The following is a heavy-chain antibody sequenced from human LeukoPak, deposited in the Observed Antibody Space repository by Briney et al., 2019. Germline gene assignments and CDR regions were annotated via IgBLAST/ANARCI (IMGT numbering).Heavy chain of an antibody. CDR2: ISRDSSYI. Sequence: GGTLRLSCAASGFTFSDYTMTWVRQAPGKGLEWVASISRDSSYIDYADSVEGRFTISRDNAKNSLFLKTDTLRGDETGIYYCARDPNVLGITPYYFDFWGQGTLVTVSS. D-gene: IGHD3-10*02. CDR1: GFTFSDYT. CDR3: ARDPNVLGITPYYFDF. V-gene: IGHV3-21*01. J-gene: IGHJ4*02.